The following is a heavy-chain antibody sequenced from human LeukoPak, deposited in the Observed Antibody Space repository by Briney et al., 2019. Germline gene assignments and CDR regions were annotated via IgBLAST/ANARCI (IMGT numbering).Heavy chain of an antibody. CDR2: TYYSGST. Sequence: SETLSLTCTVSGGSISSYYWSWIRQPPGKGLEWIGYTYYSGSTNYNPSLKSRVTISVDTSKNQFSLKLSSVTAADTAVYYCARGTTVTTGFGYWGQGTLVTVSS. CDR3: ARGTTVTTGFGY. J-gene: IGHJ4*02. V-gene: IGHV4-59*01. D-gene: IGHD4-17*01. CDR1: GGSISSYY.